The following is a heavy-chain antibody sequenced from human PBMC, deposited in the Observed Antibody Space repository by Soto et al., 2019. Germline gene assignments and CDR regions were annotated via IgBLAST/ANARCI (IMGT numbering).Heavy chain of an antibody. V-gene: IGHV3-74*01. CDR2: INADGTNT. J-gene: IGHJ4*02. Sequence: EVQLVESGGGLAQPGGSLRLSCIASGFIFSDHWMHWVRQAPGKGLVWVSRINADGTNTAYADSVKGRFTISRDNAKNTLYLEMNSLRAEDTAVYYCVKSCGLPPGWGQGALVTVS. CDR3: VKSCGLPPG. CDR1: GFIFSDHW.